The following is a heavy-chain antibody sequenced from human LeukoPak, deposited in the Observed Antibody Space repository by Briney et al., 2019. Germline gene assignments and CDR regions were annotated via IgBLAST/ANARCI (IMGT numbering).Heavy chain of an antibody. CDR1: GFTFSRSL. V-gene: IGHV3-7*04. CDR2: IKEDGTTK. CDR3: ARDRAYSCFDL. J-gene: IGHJ5*02. Sequence: GGSLTLSCAASGFTFSRSLMAWVRQAPGKGLEWLANIKEDGTTKNYIDSVKGRFTISRDNAKNSLYLQINSLRAGDTAVYFCARDRAYSCFDLWGQGILVTVAS.